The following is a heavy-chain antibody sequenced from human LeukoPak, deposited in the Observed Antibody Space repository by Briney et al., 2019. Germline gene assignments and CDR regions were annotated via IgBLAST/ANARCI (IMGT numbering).Heavy chain of an antibody. CDR2: INPNSGGT. J-gene: IGHJ4*02. D-gene: IGHD6-13*01. CDR3: ARPPKRIAAAGQNFDY. V-gene: IGHV1-2*02. CDR1: GYIFTSYD. Sequence: ASVKVSCKASGYIFTSYDMNWVRQAPGQGLEWMGWINPNSGGTNYAQKFQGRVTMTRDTSISTAYMELSRLRSDDTAVYYCARPPKRIAAAGQNFDYWGQGTLVTVSS.